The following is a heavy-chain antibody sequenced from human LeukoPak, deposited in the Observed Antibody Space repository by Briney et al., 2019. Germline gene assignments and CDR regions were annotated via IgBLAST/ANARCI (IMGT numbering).Heavy chain of an antibody. J-gene: IGHJ4*02. D-gene: IGHD6-13*01. CDR2: ISSSSSYI. CDR3: ARGRYSSSWNFDY. CDR1: GFTFSSYS. Sequence: GGSLRFSCAASGFTFSSYSMNWVRQAPGKGLEWVSSISSSSSYIYYADSVKGRFTISRDNAKNSLYLQMNSLRAEDTAVYYCARGRYSSSWNFDYWGQGTLVTVSS. V-gene: IGHV3-21*01.